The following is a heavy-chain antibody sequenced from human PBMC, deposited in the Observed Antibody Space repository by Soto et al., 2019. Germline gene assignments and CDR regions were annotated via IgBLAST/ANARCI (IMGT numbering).Heavy chain of an antibody. Sequence: TVSGGSISSYYWSWIRQPPGKGLEWIGYIYYSGSTNYNPSLKSRVTISVDTSKNQFSLKLSSVTAADTAVYYCARDLGRVPAARGGSYGMDVWGQGTTVTVSS. CDR1: GGSISSYY. V-gene: IGHV4-59*01. D-gene: IGHD2-2*01. CDR3: ARDLGRVPAARGGSYGMDV. CDR2: IYYSGST. J-gene: IGHJ6*02.